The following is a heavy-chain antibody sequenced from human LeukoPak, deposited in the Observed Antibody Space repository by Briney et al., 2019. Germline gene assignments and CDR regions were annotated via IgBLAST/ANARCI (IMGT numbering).Heavy chain of an antibody. CDR2: ISAYNGNT. J-gene: IGHJ4*02. CDR1: GYTFTSYG. D-gene: IGHD4-17*01. V-gene: IGHV1-18*01. Sequence: ASVKVSCTASGYTFTSYGISWVRQAPGQGLEWMGWISAYNGNTNYAQKLQGRVTMTTDTSTSTAYMELRSLRSDDAAVYYCARGLPTVTPYYFDYWGQGTLVTVSS. CDR3: ARGLPTVTPYYFDY.